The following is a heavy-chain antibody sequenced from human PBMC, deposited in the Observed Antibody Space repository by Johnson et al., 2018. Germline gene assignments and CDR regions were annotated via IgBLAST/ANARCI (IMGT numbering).Heavy chain of an antibody. V-gene: IGHV1-46*01. CDR2: INPSGGST. J-gene: IGHJ3*02. Sequence: QVQLVQSGAEVKKXGASXKVXCKASGYTFTSYYMHWVRQAPGQGLEWMGIINPSGGSTSYAPKFQGRVPMTRNTSISTADMELSSLRSEDTAVYYCARAGYSGTYYDDAVDIWGQGTMVTVSS. D-gene: IGHD1-26*01. CDR1: GYTFTSYY. CDR3: ARAGYSGTYYDDAVDI.